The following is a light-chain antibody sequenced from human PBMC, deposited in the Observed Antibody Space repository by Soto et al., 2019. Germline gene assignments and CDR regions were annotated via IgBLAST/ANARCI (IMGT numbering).Light chain of an antibody. J-gene: IGKJ1*01. V-gene: IGKV3-20*01. Sequence: EIVLTQSPGTLSLSPGERATLSCRASQSISSTYLAWYQQKPGQAPRLLIYGASNRATGIPDRFSGSGSGTDFTLTISRLEPEDFAVYYCQQYGSSSWMFGQGTKVDIK. CDR3: QQYGSSSWM. CDR1: QSISSTY. CDR2: GAS.